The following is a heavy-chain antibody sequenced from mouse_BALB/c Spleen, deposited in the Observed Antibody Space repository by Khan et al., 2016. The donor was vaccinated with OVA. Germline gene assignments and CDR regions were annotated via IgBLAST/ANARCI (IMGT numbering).Heavy chain of an antibody. CDR1: GYTFTSYW. J-gene: IGHJ2*01. CDR2: INPTSGYT. CDR3: ARDRIDY. Sequence: VQLQHSGAELAKPGASVKMSCKASGYTFTSYWMHWIKQRPGQGLEWIGYINPTSGYTDYNQKFKDKATLTADKSSSTAYMQLSSLTSDDSAVYYCARDRIDYWGQGTALTVSS. V-gene: IGHV1-7*01.